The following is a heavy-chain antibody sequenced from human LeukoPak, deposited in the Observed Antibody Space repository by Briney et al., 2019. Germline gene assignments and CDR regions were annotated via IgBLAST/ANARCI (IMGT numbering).Heavy chain of an antibody. V-gene: IGHV1-69*13. CDR2: IIPIFGTA. CDR3: ARAAGFPWYWFDP. Sequence: SVKVSCKASGGTFSSYTISWVRQAPGQGLEWMGGIIPIFGTANYAQKFQGRVTITADESTSTAYMELSSLRSEDTAVYYCARAAGFPWYWFDPWGQGILVTVSS. D-gene: IGHD2-8*01. CDR1: GGTFSSYT. J-gene: IGHJ5*02.